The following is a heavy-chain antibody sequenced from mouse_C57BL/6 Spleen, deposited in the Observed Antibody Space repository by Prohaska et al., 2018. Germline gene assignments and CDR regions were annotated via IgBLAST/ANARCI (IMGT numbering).Heavy chain of an antibody. CDR1: GYAFSSSW. V-gene: IGHV1-82*01. CDR2: IYPGDGDT. Sequence: SVKISCKASGYAFSSSWMNWVKQRPGKGLEWIGRIYPGDGDTNYNGKFKGKATLTADKSSSTAYMQLSSLTSEDSAVYFCARGYDYDAWFAYWGQGTLVTVSA. D-gene: IGHD2-4*01. CDR3: ARGYDYDAWFAY. J-gene: IGHJ3*01.